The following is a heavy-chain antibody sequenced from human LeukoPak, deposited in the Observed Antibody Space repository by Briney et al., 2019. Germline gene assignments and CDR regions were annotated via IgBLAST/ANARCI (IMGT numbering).Heavy chain of an antibody. CDR2: IRYDGSNK. V-gene: IGHV3-30*02. CDR1: GFTFSSYG. J-gene: IGHJ3*02. CDR3: ARGGDAAKRANDAFDI. D-gene: IGHD2-21*01. Sequence: TGGSLRLSCAASGFTFSSYGMHWVRQAPGKGLEWVAFIRYDGSNKYYADSVKGRFTISRDNSKNTLYLQMNSLRAEDTAVYYCARGGDAAKRANDAFDIWGQGTMVTVSS.